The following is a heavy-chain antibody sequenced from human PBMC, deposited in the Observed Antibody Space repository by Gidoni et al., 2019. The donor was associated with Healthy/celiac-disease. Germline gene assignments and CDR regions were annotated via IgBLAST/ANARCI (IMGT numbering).Heavy chain of an antibody. CDR3: ARGKRYFDL. CDR1: GGSFSGYS. V-gene: IGHV4-34*01. J-gene: IGHJ2*01. CDR2: INHSGST. Sequence: QVQLQQWAAGLLKPSATLSPTCAAYGGSFSGYSWSWIRQPPGKGLEWIGEINHSGSTNSNPSLKSRVTISVDTSKNQFSLKLSSVTAADTAVYYCARGKRYFDLWGRGTLVTVSS.